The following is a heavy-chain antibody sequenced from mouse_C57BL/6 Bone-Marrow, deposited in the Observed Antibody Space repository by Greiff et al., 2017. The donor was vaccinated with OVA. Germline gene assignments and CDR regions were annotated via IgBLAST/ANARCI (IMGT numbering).Heavy chain of an antibody. CDR2: IYPGSGNT. CDR1: GYTFTDYY. V-gene: IGHV1-76*01. J-gene: IGHJ2*01. Sequence: VHLVESGAELVRPGASVKLSCKASGYTFTDYYINWVKQRPGQGLEWIARIYPGSGNTYYNEKFKGKATLTAEKSSSTAYMQLSSLTSEDSAVYFCARSDSYGSKDYWGQGTTLTVSS. D-gene: IGHD1-1*01. CDR3: ARSDSYGSKDY.